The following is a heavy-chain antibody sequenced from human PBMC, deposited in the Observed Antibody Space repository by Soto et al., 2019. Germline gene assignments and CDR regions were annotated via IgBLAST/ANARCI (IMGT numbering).Heavy chain of an antibody. D-gene: IGHD2-2*01. CDR2: IFYTGTT. CDR3: ARLIALPTMTNCDS. J-gene: IGHJ4*02. CDR1: RASIASGGYY. V-gene: IGHV4-31*03. Sequence: QAQLQESGPGLVQPSQTLFLTCTGSRASIASGGYYWSWIRQHPGKALEWVGTIFYTGTTFSNPSLGSRLTLSLNATKSQFFLKLTSATAADTCRYSCARLIALPTMTNCDSWGKGVLGTVSS.